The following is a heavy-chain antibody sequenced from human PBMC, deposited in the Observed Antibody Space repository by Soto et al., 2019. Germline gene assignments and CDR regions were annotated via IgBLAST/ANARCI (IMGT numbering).Heavy chain of an antibody. J-gene: IGHJ4*02. V-gene: IGHV5-51*01. CDR2: IYAGDSDT. CDR3: ARRVFDFCTYKYYFDY. CDR1: GYSFTRYW. Sequence: PGESLKISCKGSGYSFTRYWIGWGRQLPGKGLEWMGIIYAGDSDTRYSPSFQGQVTISDDKSISTAYLQWSSLKASDTAMYYFARRVFDFCTYKYYFDYWGQGTLVTVSS. D-gene: IGHD3-3*01.